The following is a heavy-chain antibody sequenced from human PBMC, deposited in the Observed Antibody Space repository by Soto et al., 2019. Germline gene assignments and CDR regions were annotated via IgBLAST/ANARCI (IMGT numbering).Heavy chain of an antibody. D-gene: IGHD3-10*01. CDR1: GFTFSSYA. J-gene: IGHJ4*02. CDR3: ASGGFGELTLWAY. CDR2: ISYDGSNK. V-gene: IGHV3-30-3*01. Sequence: SLRLSCAASGFTFSSYAMHWVRQAPGKGLEWVAVISYDGSNKYYADSVKGRFTISRDNSKNTLYLQMNSLRAEDTAVYYCASGGFGELTLWAYWGQGTLVTVSS.